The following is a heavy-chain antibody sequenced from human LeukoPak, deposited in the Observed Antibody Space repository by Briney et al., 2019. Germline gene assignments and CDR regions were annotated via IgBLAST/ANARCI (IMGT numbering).Heavy chain of an antibody. Sequence: SETLSLTCTVSGGSISSGSYYWSWIRQPAGKGLEWIGRIYTSGSTNYNPSLKSRVTISVDTSKNQFSLKLSSVTAADTAVYYCAREGYCSSTSCYTYYDSSGYFDYWGQGTLVTVSS. D-gene: IGHD2-2*02. CDR3: AREGYCSSTSCYTYYDSSGYFDY. J-gene: IGHJ4*02. V-gene: IGHV4-61*02. CDR1: GGSISSGSYY. CDR2: IYTSGST.